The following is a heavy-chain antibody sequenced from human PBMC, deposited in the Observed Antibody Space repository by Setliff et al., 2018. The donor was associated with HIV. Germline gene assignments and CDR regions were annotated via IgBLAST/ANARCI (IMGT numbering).Heavy chain of an antibody. Sequence: GASVKVSCKASGFTFTTYAVHWVRQAPGQRPEWMGWINAANGKTRYPQRFEARVTITMDTGASTAYMELNGLRSEDSAVYYCARGVIRGVISQGGLDYWGPGTLVTVSS. J-gene: IGHJ4*02. CDR3: ARGVIRGVISQGGLDY. CDR1: GFTFTTYA. CDR2: INAANGKT. V-gene: IGHV1-3*01. D-gene: IGHD3-10*01.